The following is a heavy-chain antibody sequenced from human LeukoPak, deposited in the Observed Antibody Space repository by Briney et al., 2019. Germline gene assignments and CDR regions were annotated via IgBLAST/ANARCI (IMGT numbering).Heavy chain of an antibody. D-gene: IGHD3-10*01. CDR1: GGSISSYY. J-gene: IGHJ6*03. Sequence: SETLSLTCTVSGGSISSYYWSWIRQPPGKGLEWIGCIFHSGSTNYNPSLKSRVNISLDTSKNQFSLKLSSVTAADTAVYYRAGTYYYSYYYYMDVWGKGTTVTISS. CDR2: IFHSGST. CDR3: AGTYYYSYYYYMDV. V-gene: IGHV4-59*01.